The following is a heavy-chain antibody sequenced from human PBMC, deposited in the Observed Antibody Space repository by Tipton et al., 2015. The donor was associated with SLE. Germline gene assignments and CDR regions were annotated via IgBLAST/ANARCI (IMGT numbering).Heavy chain of an antibody. Sequence: TLSLTCTVSGDSISSYYWSWIRQPPGKGLEWIGYIYYSGSTNYNPSLKSRVTISVDTSKNQFSLKLSSVTAADTAVYYCARASDYYGDYAEFDYWGQGSLVTVSS. J-gene: IGHJ4*02. V-gene: IGHV4-59*01. CDR3: ARASDYYGDYAEFDY. CDR2: IYYSGST. CDR1: GDSISSYY. D-gene: IGHD4-17*01.